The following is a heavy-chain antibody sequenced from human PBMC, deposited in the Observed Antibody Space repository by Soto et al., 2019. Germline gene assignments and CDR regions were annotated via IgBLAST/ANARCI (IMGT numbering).Heavy chain of an antibody. CDR2: INHSGST. Sequence: SETLSLTCAVYGGSFSGYYWSWIRQPPGKGLEWIGEINHSGSTNYNPSLKSRVTISVDTSKNQFSLKLSSVTAADTAVYYCARAGLVATIRHYYYGMDVWGQGTTVTVYS. V-gene: IGHV4-34*01. CDR3: ARAGLVATIRHYYYGMDV. D-gene: IGHD5-12*01. J-gene: IGHJ6*01. CDR1: GGSFSGYY.